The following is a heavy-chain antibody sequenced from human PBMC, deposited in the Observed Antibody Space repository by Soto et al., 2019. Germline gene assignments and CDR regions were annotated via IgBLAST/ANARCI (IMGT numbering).Heavy chain of an antibody. CDR3: VKGEYYYDSSGYYPFDY. D-gene: IGHD3-22*01. CDR2: ISYDGSNK. V-gene: IGHV3-30-3*01. CDR1: GFTFSSYA. J-gene: IGHJ4*02. Sequence: PGGSLRLSCAASGFTFSSYAMHWVRQAPGKGLEWVAVISYDGSNKYYADSVKGRFTISRDNSKNTLYLQMNSLRADDTALYYCVKGEYYYDSSGYYPFDYWGQGTLVTVSS.